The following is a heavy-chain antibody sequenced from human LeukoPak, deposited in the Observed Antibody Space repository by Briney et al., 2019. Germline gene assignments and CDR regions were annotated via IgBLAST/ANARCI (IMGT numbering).Heavy chain of an antibody. Sequence: PSETLSLTCTVSGGSISSSSYYWGWIRQPPGKGLEWIGSIYYSGSTYYNPSLKSRVTISVDTSKNQFSLKLSSVTAADTAVYYCAKDREINDSSPRDWFDPWGQGTLVTVSS. J-gene: IGHJ5*02. CDR1: GGSISSSSYY. CDR3: AKDREINDSSPRDWFDP. D-gene: IGHD3-22*01. V-gene: IGHV4-39*07. CDR2: IYYSGST.